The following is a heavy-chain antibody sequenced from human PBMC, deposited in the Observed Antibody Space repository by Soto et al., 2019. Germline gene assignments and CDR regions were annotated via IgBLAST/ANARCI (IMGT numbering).Heavy chain of an antibody. D-gene: IGHD6-19*01. CDR3: GRASIAVAGMFDN. V-gene: IGHV4-4*02. CDR2: IYHSGST. Sequence: SETLSLTCAVSGGSISSSNWWSWVRPPPGKGLEWIGEIYHSGSTNYNPSLKSRVTISVDKSKNQFSLKLSSVTAADTAVYYCGRASIAVAGMFDNWGQGTLVPVSS. J-gene: IGHJ4*02. CDR1: GGSISSSNW.